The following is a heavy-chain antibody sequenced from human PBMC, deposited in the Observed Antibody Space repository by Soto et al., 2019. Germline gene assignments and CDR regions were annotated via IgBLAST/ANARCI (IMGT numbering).Heavy chain of an antibody. CDR2: INHSGST. V-gene: IGHV4-34*01. CDR1: GGSFSGYY. CDR3: ARHPVLRFLEASIWGFDP. D-gene: IGHD3-3*01. Sequence: SETLSLTCAVYGGSFSGYYWSWIRQPPGKGLEWIGEINHSGSTNYNPSLKSRVTISVDTSKNQFSLKLSSVTAADTAVYYCARHPVLRFLEASIWGFDPWGQGTLVTVSS. J-gene: IGHJ5*02.